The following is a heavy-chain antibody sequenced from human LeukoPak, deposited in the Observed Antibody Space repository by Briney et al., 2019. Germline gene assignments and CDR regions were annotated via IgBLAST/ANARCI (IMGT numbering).Heavy chain of an antibody. CDR3: ARGSRGYSSGLIDY. Sequence: PSETLSLTCTVSGGSVSSGNYFWTWIRQPPGKGLEWIGEINHSGSTNYNPSLKSRVTISVDTSKNQFSLKLSSVTAADTAVYYCARGSRGYSSGLIDYWGQGTLVTVSS. CDR1: GGSVSSGNYF. D-gene: IGHD6-19*01. V-gene: IGHV4-39*07. CDR2: INHSGST. J-gene: IGHJ4*02.